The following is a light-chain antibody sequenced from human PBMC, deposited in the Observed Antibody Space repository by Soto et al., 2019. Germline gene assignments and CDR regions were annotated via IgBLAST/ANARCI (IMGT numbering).Light chain of an antibody. CDR1: QSVSSN. J-gene: IGKJ2*01. CDR2: GAS. Sequence: EIVMTQSPATLSLSPGERATFSCRASQSVSSNLAWYQQKPGQAPRLPIYGASTRATGIPARFSGSGSGIEFNLTISRLQSEDFAVYYCQQYNNWPPTFGQGTKLEIK. CDR3: QQYNNWPPT. V-gene: IGKV3-15*01.